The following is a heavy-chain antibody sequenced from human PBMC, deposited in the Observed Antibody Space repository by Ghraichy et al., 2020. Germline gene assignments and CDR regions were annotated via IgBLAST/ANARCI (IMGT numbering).Heavy chain of an antibody. Sequence: GSLRLSCTVSDDSINNYYWSWIRQTPGKGLEWIAYIYHSGVTHYNPSLKSRVAISADTSKNQFSLKLTSVTAADTAMYYCARNKGYYDSAGYYYWHFDLWGRGTLVTVSS. V-gene: IGHV4-59*01. CDR2: IYHSGVT. D-gene: IGHD3-22*01. J-gene: IGHJ2*01. CDR1: DDSINNYY. CDR3: ARNKGYYDSAGYYYWHFDL.